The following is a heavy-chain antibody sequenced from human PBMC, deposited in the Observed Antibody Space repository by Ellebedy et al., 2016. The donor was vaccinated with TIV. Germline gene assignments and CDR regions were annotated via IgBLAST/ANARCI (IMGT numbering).Heavy chain of an antibody. V-gene: IGHV4-59*01. Sequence: MPSETLSLTCTVSGGSIGSYYWSWIRQPPGKGLEWIGYISYSGSTNYNPSLKSRVTISVDTSKNQFSLKLSSVTAADTAVYYCARVLGSGWYWGAFDIWGQGTMVTVSS. J-gene: IGHJ3*02. CDR2: ISYSGST. CDR1: GGSIGSYY. D-gene: IGHD6-19*01. CDR3: ARVLGSGWYWGAFDI.